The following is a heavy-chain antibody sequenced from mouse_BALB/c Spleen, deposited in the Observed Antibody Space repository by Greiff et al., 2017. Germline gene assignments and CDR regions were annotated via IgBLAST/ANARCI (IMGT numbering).Heavy chain of an antibody. Sequence: VQLKESGAELVRPGALVKLSCKASGFNIKDYYMHWVKQRPEQGLEWIGWIDPENGNTIYDPKFQGKASITADTSSNTAYLQLSSLTSEDTAVYYGARGATATGFDYWGQGTTRTVSS. V-gene: IGHV14-1*02. J-gene: IGHJ2*01. CDR1: GFNIKDYY. CDR2: IDPENGNT. D-gene: IGHD1-2*01. CDR3: ARGATATGFDY.